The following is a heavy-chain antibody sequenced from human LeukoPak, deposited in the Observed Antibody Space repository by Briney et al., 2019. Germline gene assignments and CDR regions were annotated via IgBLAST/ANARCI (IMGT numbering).Heavy chain of an antibody. CDR1: GGSISSSSYY. V-gene: IGHV4-39*07. CDR3: ARQPSSIAARRCSYFDY. J-gene: IGHJ4*02. D-gene: IGHD6-6*01. CDR2: IYYSGST. Sequence: ESSETLSLTCTVSGGSISSSSYYWGWIRQPPGKGLEWIGSIYYSGSTYYNPSLKSRVTISVDTSKNQFSLKLSSVTAADTAVYYCARQPSSIAARRCSYFDYWGQGTLVTVSS.